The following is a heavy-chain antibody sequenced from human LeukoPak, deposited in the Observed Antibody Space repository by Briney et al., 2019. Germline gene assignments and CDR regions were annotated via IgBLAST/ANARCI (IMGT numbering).Heavy chain of an antibody. J-gene: IGHJ4*02. Sequence: PSETLSLTCAVSGGSISSYYWSWSRQPPGKGLEWIGYIYYSGSTNYNPSLKSRVTISVDTSKNQFSLKLSSVTAADTAVYYCAREGYYYDSSGPGADYWGQGTLVTVSS. CDR2: IYYSGST. CDR3: AREGYYYDSSGPGADY. D-gene: IGHD3-22*01. CDR1: GGSISSYY. V-gene: IGHV4-59*01.